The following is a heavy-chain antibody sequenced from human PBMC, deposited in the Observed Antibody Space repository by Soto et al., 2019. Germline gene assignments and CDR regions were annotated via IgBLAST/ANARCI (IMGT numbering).Heavy chain of an antibody. CDR1: GFTVSSNY. CDR2: IYSGGST. V-gene: IGHV3-66*01. CDR3: ARSPKSPVSAY. Sequence: GGSLRLSCAASGFTVSSNYMTWVRQAPGRGLEWVSVIYSGGSTYYADSVKGRFTISRDNSKNTLYLQMNSLRAEDTAVYYCARSPKSPVSAYWGQGTLVTVSS. J-gene: IGHJ4*02. D-gene: IGHD1-26*01.